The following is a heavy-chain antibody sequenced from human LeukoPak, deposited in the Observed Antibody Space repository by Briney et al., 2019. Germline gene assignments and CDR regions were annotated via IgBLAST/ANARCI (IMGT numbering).Heavy chain of an antibody. CDR3: ARDRDSKARSSGDREFVAFDI. CDR2: IYHSGST. CDR1: GYSISSGYY. D-gene: IGHD7-27*01. J-gene: IGHJ3*02. Sequence: SETLSLTCTVSGYSISSGYYWGWIRQPPGKGLGWIGSIYHSGSTYYNPSLKSRVTISVDTSKNQFSLKLSSVTAADTAVYYCARDRDSKARSSGDREFVAFDIWGQGTMVTVSS. V-gene: IGHV4-38-2*02.